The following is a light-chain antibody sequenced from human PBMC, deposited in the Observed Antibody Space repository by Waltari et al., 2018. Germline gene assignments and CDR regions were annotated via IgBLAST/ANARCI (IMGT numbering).Light chain of an antibody. CDR1: SRHVGGYHY. CDR3: CSYAGSYVV. J-gene: IGLJ2*01. CDR2: DVN. V-gene: IGLV2-11*01. Sequence: QSALTQPRSVSGSPGQSVPIPCTGTSRHVGGYHYVSWYQQHPGQAPKLMIYDVNKRPSGVPDRFSGSKSGNTASLTISGLQAEDEADYYCCSYAGSYVVFGGGTKLTVL.